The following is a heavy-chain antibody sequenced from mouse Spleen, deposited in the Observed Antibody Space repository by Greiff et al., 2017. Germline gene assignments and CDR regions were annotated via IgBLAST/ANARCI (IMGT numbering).Heavy chain of an antibody. D-gene: IGHD1-1*01. CDR1: GFSLTSYG. Sequence: VKLMESGPGLVAPSQSLSITCTVSGFSLTSYGVDWVRQPPGKGLEWLGVIWGGGSTNYNSALMPRLSISKDNSKSQVFLKMNSLQTDDTAMYYCAKRASTVVATGAMDYWGQGTSVTVSS. CDR2: IWGGGST. CDR3: AKRASTVVATGAMDY. V-gene: IGHV2-9*01. J-gene: IGHJ4*01.